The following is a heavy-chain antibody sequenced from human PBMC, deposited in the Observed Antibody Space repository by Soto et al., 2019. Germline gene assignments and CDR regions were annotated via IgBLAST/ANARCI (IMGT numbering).Heavy chain of an antibody. V-gene: IGHV6-1*01. CDR1: GDSVSSNSAA. D-gene: IGHD2-15*01. CDR3: ARDQCSGGSCYEATYYGMDV. CDR2: TYYRSKWYN. Sequence: PSQTLSLTCAISGDSVSSNSAAWNWIRQSPSRGLEWLGRTYYRSKWYNDYAVSVKSRITINPDTSKNQFSLQLNSVTPEDTAVYYCARDQCSGGSCYEATYYGMDVWGQGTTVTVSS. J-gene: IGHJ6*02.